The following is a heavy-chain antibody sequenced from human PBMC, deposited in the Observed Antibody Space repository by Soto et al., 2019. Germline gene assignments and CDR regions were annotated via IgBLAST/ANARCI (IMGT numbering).Heavy chain of an antibody. CDR2: INSDGSYT. V-gene: IGHV3-74*01. CDR1: GFTFSNSW. D-gene: IGHD7-27*01. Sequence: GGSLRLSCVEPGFTFSNSWIHWVRQAPGKGLVWGSRINSDGSYTGYADSVRGRFTISRDNAKNTVFLQMNSLRDEDTALYYCTRDFDWGSSYWGQGALVTVSS. CDR3: TRDFDWGSSY. J-gene: IGHJ4*02.